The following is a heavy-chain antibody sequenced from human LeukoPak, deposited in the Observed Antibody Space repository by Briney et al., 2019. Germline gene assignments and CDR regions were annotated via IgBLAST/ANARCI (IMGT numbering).Heavy chain of an antibody. J-gene: IGHJ4*02. CDR2: ISYDGSNK. D-gene: IGHD3-10*01. CDR3: ARGAPRGYFNY. CDR1: GFTFSSYG. V-gene: IGHV3-30-3*01. Sequence: GGSLRLACAASGFTFSSYGMHWVRQAPGKGLEWVAVISYDGSNKYYADSVKGRFTISRDNSKNTLYLQMNSLRAEDTAVYYCARGAPRGYFNYWGQGTLVTVSS.